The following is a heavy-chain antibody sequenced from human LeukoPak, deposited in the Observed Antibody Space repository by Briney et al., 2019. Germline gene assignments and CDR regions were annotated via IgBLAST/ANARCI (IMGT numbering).Heavy chain of an antibody. CDR2: INHSGST. V-gene: IGHV4-34*01. CDR1: GGSFSGYY. Sequence: PSETLSLTCAVYGGSFSGYYWSWIRQPPGKGLEWIGEINHSGSTNYNPSLKSRVTISVDTSKNQFSLKLSSVTAADTAVYYCARSKSVGYYYGSGSYYKNYFDYWGQGTLVTVSS. J-gene: IGHJ4*02. CDR3: ARSKSVGYYYGSGSYYKNYFDY. D-gene: IGHD3-10*01.